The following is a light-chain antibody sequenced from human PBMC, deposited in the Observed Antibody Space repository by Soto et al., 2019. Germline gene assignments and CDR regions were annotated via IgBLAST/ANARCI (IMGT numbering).Light chain of an antibody. CDR3: GTWDSSLSAGV. J-gene: IGLJ1*01. CDR2: ENN. CDR1: SSNIGNNY. Sequence: QSVLTQPPSVSAAPGQKVTISCSGSSSNIGNNYVTWYQQLPGTATKLLIYENNKRPSGIPDRFSGSKSGTSATLGITGLQTGVEADYYCGTWDSSLSAGVFGTGTKVTVL. V-gene: IGLV1-51*02.